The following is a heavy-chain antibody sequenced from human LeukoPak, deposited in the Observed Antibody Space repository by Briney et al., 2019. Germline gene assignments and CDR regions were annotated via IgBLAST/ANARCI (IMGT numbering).Heavy chain of an antibody. V-gene: IGHV4-39*02. CDR2: IHYSGTPT. J-gene: IGHJ4*02. CDR1: GASITSGRYY. Sequence: LETLSLTCSVYGASITSGRYYWGWMRQAPGKGLEWIGTIHYSGTPTFYNPSLESRVSLFSDTSRNDFSLRLRSVTAADTAVYYCAAGGDDAKAGYWGQGTLVTVSS. D-gene: IGHD3-16*01. CDR3: AAGGDDAKAGY.